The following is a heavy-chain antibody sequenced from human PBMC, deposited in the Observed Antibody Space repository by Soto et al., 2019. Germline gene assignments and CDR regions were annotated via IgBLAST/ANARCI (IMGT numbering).Heavy chain of an antibody. J-gene: IGHJ6*02. CDR2: IYYSGST. V-gene: IGHV4-39*01. CDR3: ARQYYDFWSEYYYYGMDV. Sequence: SETLSLTCTVPGGSISSSSYYWGWIRQPPGKGLEWIGSIYYSGSTYYNPSLKSRVTISVDTSKNQFSLKLSSVTAADTAVYYCARQYYDFWSEYYYYGMDVWGQGTTVTVSS. CDR1: GGSISSSSYY. D-gene: IGHD3-3*01.